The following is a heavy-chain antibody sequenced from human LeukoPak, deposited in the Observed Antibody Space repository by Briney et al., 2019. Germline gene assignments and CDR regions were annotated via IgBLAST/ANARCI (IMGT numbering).Heavy chain of an antibody. Sequence: VASVKVSCKASGYTFTSYGISWVRQAPGQGLEWMGWNSAYNGNTNYAQKLQGRVTMTTDTSTSTAYMELRSLRSDDTAVYYCARVPIGGYCSSTSCDEDWFDPWGQGTLVTVSS. CDR2: NSAYNGNT. CDR1: GYTFTSYG. J-gene: IGHJ5*02. D-gene: IGHD2-2*01. CDR3: ARVPIGGYCSSTSCDEDWFDP. V-gene: IGHV1-18*01.